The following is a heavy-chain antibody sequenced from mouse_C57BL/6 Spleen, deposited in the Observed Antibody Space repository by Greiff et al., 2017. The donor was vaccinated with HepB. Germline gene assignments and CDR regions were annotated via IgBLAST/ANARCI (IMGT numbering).Heavy chain of an antibody. CDR3: TRIILRLYYAMDY. J-gene: IGHJ4*01. CDR1: GYTFTDYE. V-gene: IGHV1-15*01. D-gene: IGHD1-2*01. Sequence: VQLQQSGAELVRPGASVTLSCKASGYTFTDYEMHWVKQTPVHGLEWIGAIDPETGGTAYNQKFKGKAILTADKSSSTAYMELRSLTSEDSAVYYCTRIILRLYYAMDYWGQGTSVTVSS. CDR2: IDPETGGT.